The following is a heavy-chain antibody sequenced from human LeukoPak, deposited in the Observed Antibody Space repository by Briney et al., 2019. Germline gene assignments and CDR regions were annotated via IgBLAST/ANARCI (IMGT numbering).Heavy chain of an antibody. CDR3: ARDYGGNSGWFDP. Sequence: ASVKVSCTASGYTFISYDINWVRQATGQGLEWMGWMNPNSGNTGYAQKFQGRVTITRNTSISTAYMELSSLRSEDTAVYYCARDYGGNSGWFDPWGQGTLVTVSS. CDR1: GYTFISYD. CDR2: MNPNSGNT. D-gene: IGHD4-23*01. J-gene: IGHJ5*02. V-gene: IGHV1-8*03.